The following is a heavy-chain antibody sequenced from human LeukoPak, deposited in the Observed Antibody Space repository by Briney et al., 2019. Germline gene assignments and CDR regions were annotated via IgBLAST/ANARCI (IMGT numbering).Heavy chain of an antibody. J-gene: IGHJ5*02. D-gene: IGHD6-13*01. CDR1: GYTFTSYG. V-gene: IGHV1-18*01. CDR3: ARDYRPYSSSWYFNWFDP. CDR2: ISAYNGNT. Sequence: ASVKVSCKASGYTFTSYGISWVRQAPGQGLEWMGWISAYNGNTNYAQKLQGRVTMTTDTSTSTAHMELRSLRSDDTAVYYCARDYRPYSSSWYFNWFDPWGQGTLVTVSS.